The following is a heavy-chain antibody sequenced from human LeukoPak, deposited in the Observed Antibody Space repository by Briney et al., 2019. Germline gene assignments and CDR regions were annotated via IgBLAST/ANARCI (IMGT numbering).Heavy chain of an antibody. V-gene: IGHV3-48*01. D-gene: IGHD3-3*01. Sequence: GGSLRLSCAASGFTLSSYSMNWVRQAPGKGLEWVSYISSSGSTIYYADSVKGRFTISRDNAKNSLYLQMNSLRAEDTAVYYCERDLKPLRFLIGYWGQGALVTVSS. CDR3: ERDLKPLRFLIGY. CDR1: GFTLSSYS. CDR2: ISSSGSTI. J-gene: IGHJ4*02.